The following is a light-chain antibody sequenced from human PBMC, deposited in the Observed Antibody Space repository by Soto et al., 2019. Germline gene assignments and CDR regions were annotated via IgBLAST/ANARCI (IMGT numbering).Light chain of an antibody. CDR2: DVS. Sequence: QSALTQPRSVSWSPGQSVTISCTGTSSDVGDYNDVSWYQQYPGKAPKLVIYDVSKRPSGVPDRFSGSKSGNTASLTISGLQAEDEADYYCCSFAGSYTFWVFGGGTKLTVL. V-gene: IGLV2-11*01. CDR1: SSDVGDYND. J-gene: IGLJ3*02. CDR3: CSFAGSYTFWV.